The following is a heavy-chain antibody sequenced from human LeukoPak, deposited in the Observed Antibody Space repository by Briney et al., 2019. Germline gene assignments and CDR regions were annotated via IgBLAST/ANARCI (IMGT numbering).Heavy chain of an antibody. CDR3: ARDRAVLRYFDWAMDV. J-gene: IGHJ6*03. CDR2: ISSNGGST. D-gene: IGHD3-9*01. Sequence: GGSLRLSCAASGFTFSSYAMHWVRQAPGKGLEYVSAISSNGGSTYYANSVKGRFTISRDNSKNTLYLQMGSLRAEDMAVYYCARDRAVLRYFDWAMDVWGKGTTVAVSS. V-gene: IGHV3-64*01. CDR1: GFTFSSYA.